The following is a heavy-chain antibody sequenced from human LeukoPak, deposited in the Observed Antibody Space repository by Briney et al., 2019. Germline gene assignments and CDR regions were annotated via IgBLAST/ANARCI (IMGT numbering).Heavy chain of an antibody. CDR3: ARAGTFGGVIEGPFDY. J-gene: IGHJ4*02. D-gene: IGHD3-16*02. CDR1: GGSISSYY. V-gene: IGHV4-4*07. Sequence: SETLSLTCTVSGGSISSYYWSWIRQPAGKGLEWIGRIYTSGSTNYNPSLKSRVTMSVDTSKNQFSLKLSSVTAADTAVYYCARAGTFGGVIEGPFDYWGQGTLVTVSS. CDR2: IYTSGST.